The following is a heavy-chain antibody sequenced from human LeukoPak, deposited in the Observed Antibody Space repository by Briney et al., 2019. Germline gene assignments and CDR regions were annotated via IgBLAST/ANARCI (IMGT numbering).Heavy chain of an antibody. V-gene: IGHV5-51*01. J-gene: IGHJ3*02. CDR3: ARRPPTVVTLSRDALHI. CDR1: GSTFSNYW. D-gene: IGHD4-23*01. Sequence: GESLKICYKGSGSTFSNYWSGWVRQMRGKVLEWMGIIFPADSDTTYSPSFRGQVTISADKSINTAYLQWSSLKASDTAMYYCARRPPTVVTLSRDALHIWGQGTMVTVSS. CDR2: IFPADSDT.